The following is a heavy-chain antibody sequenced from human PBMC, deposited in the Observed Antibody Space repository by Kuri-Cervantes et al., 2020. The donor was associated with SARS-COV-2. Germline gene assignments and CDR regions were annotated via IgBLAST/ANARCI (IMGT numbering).Heavy chain of an antibody. D-gene: IGHD6-13*01. Sequence: SETLSLTCTVSGGSISSGSYYWSWIRRPAGKGLEWIGRIYTSGSTNYNPSLKSRVTISVDTSKNQFSLKLSSVTAADTAVYYCARCRRIAAASRWFDPWGQGTLVTVSS. J-gene: IGHJ5*02. CDR3: ARCRRIAAASRWFDP. V-gene: IGHV4-61*02. CDR2: IYTSGST. CDR1: GGSISSGSYY.